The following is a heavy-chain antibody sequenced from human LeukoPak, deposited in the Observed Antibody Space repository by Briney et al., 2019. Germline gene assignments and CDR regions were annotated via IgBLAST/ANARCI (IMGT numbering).Heavy chain of an antibody. V-gene: IGHV3-21*01. CDR3: ARGHTAVTRHFDY. J-gene: IGHJ4*02. Sequence: GGSLRLSCEASGFTFTTYSMTWVRQAPGKGLEWVSIISSGSSAIFSADALKGRFTISRDDAKNLLYLDMNSLRAEDTAVYYCARGHTAVTRHFDYWGQGTLVTVSS. CDR2: ISSGSSAI. CDR1: GFTFTTYS. D-gene: IGHD4-17*01.